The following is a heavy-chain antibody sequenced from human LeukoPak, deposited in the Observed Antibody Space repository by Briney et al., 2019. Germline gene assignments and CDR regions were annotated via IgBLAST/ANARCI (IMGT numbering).Heavy chain of an antibody. D-gene: IGHD3-9*01. Sequence: ASVKVSCKASGGTFSSYAISWVRQAPGQGLEWMGRIIPILGIANYAQKFQGRVTITADKSTSTAYMELSSLRSEDTAVYYCARGSDFDWMSFDYWGQGTLVTVSS. CDR2: IIPILGIA. CDR3: ARGSDFDWMSFDY. CDR1: GGTFSSYA. V-gene: IGHV1-69*04. J-gene: IGHJ4*02.